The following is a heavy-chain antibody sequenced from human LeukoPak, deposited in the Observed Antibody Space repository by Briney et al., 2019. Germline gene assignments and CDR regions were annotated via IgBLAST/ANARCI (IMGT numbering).Heavy chain of an antibody. V-gene: IGHV3-49*04. CDR2: IRSKAYGGTT. CDR3: IRDRGRGCYYFDY. CDR1: GFTFGDYA. D-gene: IGHD6-19*01. J-gene: IGHJ4*02. Sequence: PGGSLRLSCTASGFTFGDYAMSWVRQAPGKGLEWVGFIRSKAYGGTTEYAASVKGRFTISRDDSKSIAYLQMNSLNAEDTAVYYCIRDRGRGCYYFDYWGQGTLVTVSS.